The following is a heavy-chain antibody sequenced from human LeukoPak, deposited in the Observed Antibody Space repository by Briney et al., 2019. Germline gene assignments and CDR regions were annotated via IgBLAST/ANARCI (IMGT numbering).Heavy chain of an antibody. CDR1: GGSISSGSYY. CDR2: IYTSGST. Sequence: SQTLSLTCTVSGGSISSGSYYWSWIRQPAGKGLEWIGRIYTSGSTNYNPSLKSRVTISVDTSKNQFSLKLISVTAADTAVYYCARDYYDSSGYYYDAFDIWGQGTMVTVSS. CDR3: ARDYYDSSGYYYDAFDI. J-gene: IGHJ3*02. D-gene: IGHD3-22*01. V-gene: IGHV4-61*02.